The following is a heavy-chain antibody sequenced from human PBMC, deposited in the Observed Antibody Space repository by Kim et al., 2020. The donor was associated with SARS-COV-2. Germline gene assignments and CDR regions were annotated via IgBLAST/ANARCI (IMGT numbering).Heavy chain of an antibody. V-gene: IGHV6-1*01. CDR2: LYN. D-gene: IGHD2-8*01. Sequence: LYNDYAESVTSRITVTPDTSKNHFSLQLNSVTPEDTAVYYCARCRDRSLDVWGHGTTVTVSS. J-gene: IGHJ6*02. CDR3: ARCRDRSLDV.